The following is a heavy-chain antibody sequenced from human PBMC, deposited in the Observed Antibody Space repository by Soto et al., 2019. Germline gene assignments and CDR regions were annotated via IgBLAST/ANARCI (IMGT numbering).Heavy chain of an antibody. CDR1: GGSFSGYY. J-gene: IGHJ3*02. Sequence: QVQLQQWGAGLLKPSETLSLTCAVYGGSFSGYYWSWIRQPPGKGLEWIGEINHSGSTNYNPSLKSRVTISVDTSKNQFSLKLSSVTAADTAVYYCARIGILEAFDIWGQGTMVTVSS. CDR2: INHSGST. V-gene: IGHV4-34*01. CDR3: ARIGILEAFDI. D-gene: IGHD1-26*01.